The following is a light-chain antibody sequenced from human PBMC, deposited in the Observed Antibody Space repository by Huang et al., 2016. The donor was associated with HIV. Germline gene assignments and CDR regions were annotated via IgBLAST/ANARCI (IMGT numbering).Light chain of an antibody. CDR3: QQYKNVPIT. CDR1: HDSNDY. V-gene: IGKV1-33*01. CDR2: TAS. Sequence: DIQMTQSPSSLSAPIGDTVTITCQASHDSNDYLNWYHQKPGEAPNLLIHTASKLETGVPSRCMGSGSGTHFSLTISSLQPEDIGIYYCQQYKNVPITVARGTRLEIK. J-gene: IGKJ5*01.